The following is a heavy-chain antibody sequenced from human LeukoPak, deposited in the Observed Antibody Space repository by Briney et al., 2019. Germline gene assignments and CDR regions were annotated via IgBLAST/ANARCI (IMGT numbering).Heavy chain of an antibody. V-gene: IGHV4-31*03. J-gene: IGHJ4*02. D-gene: IGHD5-12*01. Sequence: SQTLSLTCTVSGGSISSGGYYWSWIRQHPGKGLEWIGYIYYSGSTYYNPSLKSRVTISVDTSKNQFSLKLSSVTAADTAVFYCARLQLRSRIFDYWGQGNLVTVSS. CDR2: IYYSGST. CDR3: ARLQLRSRIFDY. CDR1: GGSISSGGYY.